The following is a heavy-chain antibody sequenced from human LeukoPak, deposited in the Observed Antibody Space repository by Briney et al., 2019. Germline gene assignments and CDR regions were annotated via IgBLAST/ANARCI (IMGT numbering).Heavy chain of an antibody. CDR3: AREGGRAAPGRFDY. D-gene: IGHD6-13*01. J-gene: IGHJ4*02. CDR1: GINFRSSG. CDR2: IQNDGTDK. Sequence: PGGSLRLSCAASGINFRSSGVHWVRQAPGKGLEWVTFIQNDGTDKSYAASVQGRFTISRDNSKNTVYLHMNSLRADDTALYYCAREGGRAAPGRFDYWGQGTLVTVSS. V-gene: IGHV3-30*02.